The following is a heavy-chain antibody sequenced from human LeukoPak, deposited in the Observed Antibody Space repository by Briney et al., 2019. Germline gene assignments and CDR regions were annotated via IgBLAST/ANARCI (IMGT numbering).Heavy chain of an antibody. Sequence: SETLSLTCSVSGGSISNYYWTWIRQPAGKGLEWIGRKYARGNSNYSLPLQSRVTMSVDTSKNQFSLKLRSVTAADTAVYYCARGRYCSADICTGGDSFDLWGQGTMVSVSS. J-gene: IGHJ3*01. V-gene: IGHV4-4*07. D-gene: IGHD2-15*01. CDR2: KYARGNS. CDR1: GGSISNYY. CDR3: ARGRYCSADICTGGDSFDL.